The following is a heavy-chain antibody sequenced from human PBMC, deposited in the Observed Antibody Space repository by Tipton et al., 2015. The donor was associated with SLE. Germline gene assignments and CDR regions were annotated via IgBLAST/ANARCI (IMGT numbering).Heavy chain of an antibody. D-gene: IGHD3-22*01. CDR3: ARDLWLYYYDSTEAFDY. J-gene: IGHJ4*02. CDR1: GYSISSGYY. Sequence: LRLSCAVSGYSISSGYYWGWIRQPPGKGLEWIGSIYHSGSTYYNPSLKSRVTISVDTSKNQFSLKLSSVTAADTAVYYCARDLWLYYYDSTEAFDYWGQGTLVTVSS. V-gene: IGHV4-38-2*02. CDR2: IYHSGST.